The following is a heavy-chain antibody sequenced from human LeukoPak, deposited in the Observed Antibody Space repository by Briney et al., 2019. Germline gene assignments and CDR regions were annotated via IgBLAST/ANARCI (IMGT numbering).Heavy chain of an antibody. CDR3: AKVGATPRYYYYYYMDV. D-gene: IGHD1-26*01. CDR2: IWYDGSNK. Sequence: PGRSLRLSCAASGFTFSSYGMHWVRQAPGKVLEWVAVIWYDGSNKYYADSVKGRFTISRDNSKNTLYLQMNSLRAEDTAVYYCAKVGATPRYYYYYYMDVWGKGTTVTVSS. CDR1: GFTFSSYG. V-gene: IGHV3-33*06. J-gene: IGHJ6*03.